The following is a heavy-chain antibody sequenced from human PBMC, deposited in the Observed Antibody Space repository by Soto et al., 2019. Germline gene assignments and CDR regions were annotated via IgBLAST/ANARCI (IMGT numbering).Heavy chain of an antibody. CDR2: IYYSGST. CDR3: ARVGYCSSTSCYVGWDYYYGMDV. V-gene: IGHV4-31*03. D-gene: IGHD2-2*01. CDR1: GGSISSGGYY. Sequence: SETLSLTCTVSGGSISSGGYYWSWIRQHPGKGLERIGYIYYSGSTYYNPSLKSRVTISVDTSKNQFSLKLSSVTAADTAVYYCARVGYCSSTSCYVGWDYYYGMDVWGQGTTVTVAS. J-gene: IGHJ6*02.